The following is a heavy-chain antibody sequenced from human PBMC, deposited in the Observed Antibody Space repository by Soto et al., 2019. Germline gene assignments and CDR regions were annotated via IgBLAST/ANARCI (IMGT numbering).Heavy chain of an antibody. Sequence: GGSLRLSCAASGFTFSSYSMNWVRQAPGKGLEWVSSISSSSSYIYYADSVKGRFTISRDNAKNSLYLQMNSLRAEDTAVYYCAREGGLAAASWFDPWGQGTLVTVSS. CDR3: AREGGLAAASWFDP. J-gene: IGHJ5*02. D-gene: IGHD6-13*01. CDR1: GFTFSSYS. V-gene: IGHV3-21*01. CDR2: ISSSSSYI.